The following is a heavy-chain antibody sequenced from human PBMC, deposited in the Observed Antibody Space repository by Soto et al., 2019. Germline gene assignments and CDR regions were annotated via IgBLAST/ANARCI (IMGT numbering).Heavy chain of an antibody. CDR3: VSYRGAFYFDH. J-gene: IGHJ4*02. CDR2: VYYGGT. V-gene: IGHV4-59*01. CDR1: GGSMSSNY. Sequence: LSLTCTVSGGSMSSNYWSWIRQSPGKGLEWIGFVYYGGTNYNPSFESRVTMSVDTPKNQFSLELNSVTAADTAVYYCVSYRGAFYFDHWGQGALVTVSS. D-gene: IGHD4-4*01.